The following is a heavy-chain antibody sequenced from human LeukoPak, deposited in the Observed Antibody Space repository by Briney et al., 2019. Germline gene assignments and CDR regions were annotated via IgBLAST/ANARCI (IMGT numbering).Heavy chain of an antibody. D-gene: IGHD4-17*01. J-gene: IGHJ4*02. CDR3: ARDGHGVPLDY. Sequence: PGGSLRLSCAASGFTFNTYTMNWVRQAPGKGLEWVSYISGSSGIIDYADSVRGRFTISRDNAKNSLYLQMNSLRAEDTALYYCARDGHGVPLDYWGQGTLVTVSP. CDR2: ISGSSGII. CDR1: GFTFNTYT. V-gene: IGHV3-48*01.